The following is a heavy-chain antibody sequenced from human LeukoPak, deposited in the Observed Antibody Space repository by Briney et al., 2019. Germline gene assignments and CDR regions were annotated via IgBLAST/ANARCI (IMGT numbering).Heavy chain of an antibody. Sequence: ASVKVSCKASGYSFTGYYMHLVRQAPGQGLEWMGWINPNSGVTNYPQKFQGRVTITRDTSISTAYMELSRLRSADTAVYYCARGTGDSSTFDYWGQGTLVTVSS. CDR3: ARGTGDSSTFDY. V-gene: IGHV1-2*02. CDR1: GYSFTGYY. CDR2: INPNSGVT. J-gene: IGHJ4*02. D-gene: IGHD6-13*01.